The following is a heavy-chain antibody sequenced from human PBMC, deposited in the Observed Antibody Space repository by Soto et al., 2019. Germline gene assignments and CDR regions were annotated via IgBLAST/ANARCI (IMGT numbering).Heavy chain of an antibody. D-gene: IGHD6-13*01. J-gene: IGHJ5*02. CDR2: ITSSSYI. CDR1: GFTFSTYN. CDR3: SRDSGSTWDYNWFDP. V-gene: IGHV3-21*01. Sequence: PGGSLRLSCAASGFTFSTYNMNWVRQAPGKGLEWVSSITSSSYIYYADSVEGRFTISRDNAKNSVYLQMNSLRAEDTAVYYCSRDSGSTWDYNWFDPWGQGT.